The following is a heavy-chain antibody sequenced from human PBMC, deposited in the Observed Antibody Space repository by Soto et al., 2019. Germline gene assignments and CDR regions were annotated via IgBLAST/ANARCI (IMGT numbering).Heavy chain of an antibody. Sequence: GGSLRLSCAASGFTFSSYGMHWVRQAPGKGLEWVAVISYDGSNKYYADSVKGRFTISRDNSKNTLYLQMNSLRAEDTAVYYCAKRLEYSSSSPFDYWGQGTLVTVSS. CDR2: ISYDGSNK. V-gene: IGHV3-30*18. J-gene: IGHJ4*02. CDR3: AKRLEYSSSSPFDY. CDR1: GFTFSSYG. D-gene: IGHD6-6*01.